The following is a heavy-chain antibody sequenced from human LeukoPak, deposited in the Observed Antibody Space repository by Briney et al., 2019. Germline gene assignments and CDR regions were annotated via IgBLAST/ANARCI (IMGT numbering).Heavy chain of an antibody. CDR1: GFTFSSYR. V-gene: IGHV3-21*01. CDR2: SNNSSSYI. D-gene: IGHD3-22*01. CDR3: ARATRDSSGYSPFDY. Sequence: PGGSLRLSCAASGFTFSSYRMNWVRQAPGKGLEWASSSNNSSSYIYYADSVKGRFTISRDNAKNSLYLQMNSLRAEDTAVYYCARATRDSSGYSPFDYWGQGTLVTVSS. J-gene: IGHJ4*02.